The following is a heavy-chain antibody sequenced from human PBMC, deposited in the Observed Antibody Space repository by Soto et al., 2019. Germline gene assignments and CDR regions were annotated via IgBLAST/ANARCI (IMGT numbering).Heavy chain of an antibody. Sequence: PSETLSLTCAVSGGSISSSNWWSWVRQPPGKGLEWIGEIYHSGSTNYNPSLKSRVTISVDKSKNQFSLKLSSVTAADTAVYYCASAIAAPRAFDYWGQGTLVTVSS. CDR1: GGSISSSNW. D-gene: IGHD6-6*01. CDR2: IYHSGST. CDR3: ASAIAAPRAFDY. V-gene: IGHV4-4*02. J-gene: IGHJ4*02.